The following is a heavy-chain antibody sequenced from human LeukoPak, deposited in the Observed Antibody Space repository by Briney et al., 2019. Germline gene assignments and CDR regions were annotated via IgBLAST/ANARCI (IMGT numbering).Heavy chain of an antibody. Sequence: GGPLRLSCAVSGFTFSSYAMTWFRQAPGNGLEWVSTISGSGRNTYYADSVKGRFTISRDNTKDTLFLHMNSLRAEDSAVFYCATDPSAPGTAEYFHHWGQGTLVTVSS. CDR3: ATDPSAPGTAEYFHH. CDR2: ISGSGRNT. D-gene: IGHD6-13*01. J-gene: IGHJ1*01. V-gene: IGHV3-23*01. CDR1: GFTFSSYA.